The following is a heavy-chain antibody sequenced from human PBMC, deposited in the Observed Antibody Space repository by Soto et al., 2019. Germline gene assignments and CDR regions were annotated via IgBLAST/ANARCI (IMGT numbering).Heavy chain of an antibody. CDR3: ARPSEVAATGVGFDY. D-gene: IGHD2-15*01. CDR2: INAGNGNT. CDR1: GYTFTDYF. V-gene: IGHV1-3*01. J-gene: IGHJ4*02. Sequence: ASVKVSCKASGYTFTDYFMNWMRQAPGQRLEWMGWINAGNGNTKYSQKLQGRVTITRDTSASTAYLQWSSLKASDTAMYYCARPSEVAATGVGFDYWGQGTLVTAPQ.